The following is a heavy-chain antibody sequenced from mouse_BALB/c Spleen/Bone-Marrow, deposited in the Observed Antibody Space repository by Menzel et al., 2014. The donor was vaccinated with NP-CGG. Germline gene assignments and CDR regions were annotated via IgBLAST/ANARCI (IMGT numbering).Heavy chain of an antibody. Sequence: EVQLVESGGGLVKPGGSLKLSCAASGFTFSSYAMSWVRQSPEKRLEWVAEISSGGSYTYYPDTVTGRFAISRDNAKNTLYLEMSSLRSEDTAMYYCARDYYGSSYATDYWGQGTSVTVSS. CDR2: ISSGGSYT. J-gene: IGHJ4*01. V-gene: IGHV5-9-4*01. D-gene: IGHD1-1*01. CDR3: ARDYYGSSYATDY. CDR1: GFTFSSYA.